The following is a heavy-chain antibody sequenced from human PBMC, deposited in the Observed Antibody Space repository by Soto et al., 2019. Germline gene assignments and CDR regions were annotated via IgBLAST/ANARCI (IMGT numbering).Heavy chain of an antibody. V-gene: IGHV3-23*01. CDR2: ISETGRST. CDR3: AKVDCYVSGSFWLFDP. Sequence: GGSLRLSCVDSLFTFSNYVMSWVRQAPGKWLEWVSTISETGRSTYYADSVKGRVTISRDNAKNTLYLEICSLSAEYTAVSSSAKVDCYVSGSFWLFDPWGEGXLVTVSS. J-gene: IGHJ5*02. CDR1: LFTFSNYV. D-gene: IGHD3-10*01.